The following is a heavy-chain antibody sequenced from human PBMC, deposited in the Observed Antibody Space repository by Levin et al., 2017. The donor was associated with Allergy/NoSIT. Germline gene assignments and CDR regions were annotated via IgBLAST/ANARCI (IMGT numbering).Heavy chain of an antibody. Sequence: LSLTCAASGFTFDDSGMTWVRQAPGKGLEWVSGINWNGGSTGYADSVKGRFTISRDNAKNSLYLQMNSLRAEDTALYYCARVRYCSGGNCYYAFDIWGQGTMVTVSS. J-gene: IGHJ3*02. V-gene: IGHV3-20*04. CDR2: INWNGGST. CDR3: ARVRYCSGGNCYYAFDI. CDR1: GFTFDDSG. D-gene: IGHD2-15*01.